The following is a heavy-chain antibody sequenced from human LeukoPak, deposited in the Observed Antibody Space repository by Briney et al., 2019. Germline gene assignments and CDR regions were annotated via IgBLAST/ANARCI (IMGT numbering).Heavy chain of an antibody. CDR3: AKESGHKYFDY. CDR2: VTRDGRAT. V-gene: IGHV3-43D*03. Sequence: GGPLRLSCAASGFNFDDFAMHWVRQAPGKGLEWVSLVTRDGRATFYADSVKGRFTISRDNSKNSLSLQMSSLRAEDTALYFCAKESGHKYFDYWGQGTLVTVSS. J-gene: IGHJ4*02. CDR1: GFNFDDFA.